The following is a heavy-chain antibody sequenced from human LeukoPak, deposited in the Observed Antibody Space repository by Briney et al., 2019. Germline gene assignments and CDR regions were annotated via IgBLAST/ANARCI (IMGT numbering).Heavy chain of an antibody. CDR3: ARGTGWTHY. CDR2: IYYSGSA. D-gene: IGHD3/OR15-3a*01. J-gene: IGHJ4*02. CDR1: GGSISSYY. Sequence: PSETLSLTYTVSGGSISSYYWSWIRQPPGKGLEWIGYIYYSGSANYNPSLKSRVTISVDTSKNQFSLKLSSVTAADTAVYYCARGTGWTHYWSQGTLVTVSS. V-gene: IGHV4-59*01.